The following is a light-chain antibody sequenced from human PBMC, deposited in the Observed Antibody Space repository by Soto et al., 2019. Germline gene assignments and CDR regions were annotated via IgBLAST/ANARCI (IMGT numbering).Light chain of an antibody. CDR3: QQYNDWPPA. CDR1: QSINSK. J-gene: IGKJ4*01. CDR2: GAS. Sequence: ETVMTQSPATLSLSPGERATLSCRASQSINSKLVWYQQKPGQAPRFLIYGASTRATDIPARFRGSGSGTEFSLNIDSLQFEDFAVYLCQQYNDWPPAFGAGQKGDIK. V-gene: IGKV3-15*01.